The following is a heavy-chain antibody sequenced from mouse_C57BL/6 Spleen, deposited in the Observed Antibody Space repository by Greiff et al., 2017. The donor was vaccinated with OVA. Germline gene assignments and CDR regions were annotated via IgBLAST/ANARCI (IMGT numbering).Heavy chain of an antibody. V-gene: IGHV1-22*01. CDR2: INPNNGGT. J-gene: IGHJ3*01. D-gene: IGHD2-4*01. CDR1: GYTFTDYN. Sequence: EVQLQQSGPELVKPGASVKMSCKASGYTFTDYNMHWVKQSHGKSLEWIGYINPNNGGTSYNQKFKGNATLTVNKSSSTAYMELRSLTSEDSAVYYCARLGLYDYGFAYWGQGTLVTVSA. CDR3: ARLGLYDYGFAY.